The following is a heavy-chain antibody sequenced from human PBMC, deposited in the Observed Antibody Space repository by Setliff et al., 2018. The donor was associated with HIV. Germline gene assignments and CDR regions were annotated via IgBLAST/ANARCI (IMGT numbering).Heavy chain of an antibody. D-gene: IGHD2-15*01. Sequence: LTCTVSGGSISSYYWSWIRQPPGKGLEWVGYIYYSGSTIYNPSLKSRVTISADTSKNKFSQNLSSVTAADTAVYYCARESGCSGGSCTYGYFDLWGRGTLVTVSS. CDR2: IYYSGST. J-gene: IGHJ2*01. V-gene: IGHV4-59*01. CDR1: GGSISSYY. CDR3: ARESGCSGGSCTYGYFDL.